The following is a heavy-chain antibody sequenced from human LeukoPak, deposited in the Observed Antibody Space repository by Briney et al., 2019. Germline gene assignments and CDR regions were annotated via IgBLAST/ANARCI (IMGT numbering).Heavy chain of an antibody. CDR1: DYSISSGYY. D-gene: IGHD4-17*01. CDR2: IYHSGST. J-gene: IGHJ3*02. V-gene: IGHV4-38-2*01. Sequence: SETLSLTCAVSDYSISSGYYWGWIRQPPGKGLEWIGSIYHSGSTYYNPSLKSRVTISVDTSKNQFSLKLSSVTAADTAVYYCARNTTNHTITVTNAFDIWGQGTMVTVSS. CDR3: ARNTTNHTITVTNAFDI.